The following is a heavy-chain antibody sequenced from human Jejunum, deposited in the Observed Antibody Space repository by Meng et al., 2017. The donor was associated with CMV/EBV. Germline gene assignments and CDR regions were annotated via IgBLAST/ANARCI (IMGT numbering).Heavy chain of an antibody. J-gene: IGHJ4*02. CDR3: ASRPGIAVAGFDY. Sequence: QLVQAVSKVKKPGATVEVSCKASGYTFTSYAMNWVRQAPGQRLEWTGWINTGNGETKYSQKFQGRVTLTRDTSASTAYMELSSLRSEDTAVYYCASRPGIAVAGFDYWGQGTLVTVSS. CDR1: GYTFTSYA. V-gene: IGHV1-3*04. CDR2: INTGNGET. D-gene: IGHD6-19*01.